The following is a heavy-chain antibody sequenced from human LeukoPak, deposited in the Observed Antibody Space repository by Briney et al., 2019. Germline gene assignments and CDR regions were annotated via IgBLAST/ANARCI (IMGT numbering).Heavy chain of an antibody. CDR1: GGSISRGGYY. J-gene: IGHJ4*02. V-gene: IGHV4-31*03. CDR3: ARVWFGENVLLDY. CDR2: IYYSGST. Sequence: SETLSLTCTVSGGSISRGGYYWSWIRQHPGKGLEWIGYIYYSGSTYYNPSLKSRVTISVDTSKNQFSLKLSSVTAADTAVYYCARVWFGENVLLDYWGQGTLVAVSS. D-gene: IGHD3-10*01.